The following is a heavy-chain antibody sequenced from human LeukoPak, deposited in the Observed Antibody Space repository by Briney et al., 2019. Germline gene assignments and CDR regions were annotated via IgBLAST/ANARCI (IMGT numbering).Heavy chain of an antibody. J-gene: IGHJ4*02. CDR1: GYTFTSYD. D-gene: IGHD3-10*01. Sequence: ASVKVSCKASGYTFTSYDINWVRQATGQGLEWMGWMNPNSGNTGYAQKFQGRVTITRNTSISTAYMELSSLRSEDTAVYYCARGITMVREVIMSYWGQGTLVTVSS. CDR2: MNPNSGNT. V-gene: IGHV1-8*03. CDR3: ARGITMVREVIMSY.